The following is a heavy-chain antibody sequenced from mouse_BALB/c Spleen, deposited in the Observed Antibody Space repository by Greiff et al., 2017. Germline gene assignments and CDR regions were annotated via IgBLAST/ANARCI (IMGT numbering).Heavy chain of an antibody. Sequence: VQLQQSGPELVRPGVSVKISCKGSGYTFTDYAMHWVKQSHAKNLEWIGVISTYYGNTNYNQKFKGKATMTVDKSSSTAYMELARLTSEDSAIYYCARGDYGSSYVFAYWGQGTLVTVSA. CDR1: GYTFTDYA. CDR2: ISTYYGNT. CDR3: ARGDYGSSYVFAY. V-gene: IGHV1-67*01. J-gene: IGHJ3*01. D-gene: IGHD1-1*01.